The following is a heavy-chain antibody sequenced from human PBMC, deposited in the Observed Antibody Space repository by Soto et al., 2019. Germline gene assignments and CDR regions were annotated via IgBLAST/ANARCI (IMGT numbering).Heavy chain of an antibody. CDR3: ARGLGYCISTSCYQVRFDP. J-gene: IGHJ5*02. Sequence: ASVKVSCKASGYTFTSYYMHWVRQAPGQGLEWMGIINPSGGSTSYAQKFQGRVTMTRDTSTSTVYMELSSLRSEDTAVYYCARGLGYCISTSCYQVRFDPWGQGTLVTVSS. V-gene: IGHV1-46*01. CDR1: GYTFTSYY. D-gene: IGHD2-2*01. CDR2: INPSGGST.